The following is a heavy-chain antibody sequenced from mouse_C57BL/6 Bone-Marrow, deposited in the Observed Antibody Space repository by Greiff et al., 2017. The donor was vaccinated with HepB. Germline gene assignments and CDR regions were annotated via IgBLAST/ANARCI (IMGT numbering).Heavy chain of an antibody. D-gene: IGHD1-1*01. J-gene: IGHJ3*01. Sequence: EVMLVESGGDLVKPGGSLKLSCAASGFTFSSYGMSWVRQTPDKRLEWVATISSGGSYTYYPDSVKGRFTISRDNAKNTLYLQMSSLKSEDTAMYYCARHRYYYGSKFAYWGQGTLVTVSA. CDR1: GFTFSSYG. V-gene: IGHV5-6*01. CDR2: ISSGGSYT. CDR3: ARHRYYYGSKFAY.